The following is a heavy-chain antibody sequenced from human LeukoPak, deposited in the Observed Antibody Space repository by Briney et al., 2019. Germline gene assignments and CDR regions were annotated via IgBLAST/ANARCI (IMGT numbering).Heavy chain of an antibody. J-gene: IGHJ4*02. D-gene: IGHD6-19*01. V-gene: IGHV4-39*01. Sequence: SETLSLTCTVSGGSISSSSYYWGWIRQPPGKGLEWIGSIYYSGSTYYNPSLKSRVTISVDTSKNQFSLKLSSVTAADTAVYYCARHGVGGSGSIDYWGQGTLVTVSS. CDR2: IYYSGST. CDR1: GGSISSSSYY. CDR3: ARHGVGGSGSIDY.